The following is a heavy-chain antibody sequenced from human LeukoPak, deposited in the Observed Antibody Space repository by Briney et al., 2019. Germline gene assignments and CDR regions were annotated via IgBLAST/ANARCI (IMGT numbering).Heavy chain of an antibody. Sequence: GGSLRLSFGASGFTFSSYSRNWVRQPPGKGLVWVSRINFDGSSTSSADSVKGRFTISRDNAKNTLYLQMNSLRAEDTAVYYCARVRYCDYWGQGTLVTVSS. CDR2: INFDGSST. J-gene: IGHJ4*02. D-gene: IGHD1-14*01. CDR3: ARVRYCDY. CDR1: GFTFSSYS. V-gene: IGHV3-74*01.